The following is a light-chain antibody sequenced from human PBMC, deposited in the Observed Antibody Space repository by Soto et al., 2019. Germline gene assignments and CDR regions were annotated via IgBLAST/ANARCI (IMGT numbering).Light chain of an antibody. Sequence: QSVLTKHPSAYGSHGQSVTISCTGTRSDVGGYNYGSWYQQHPVKAPKLMIYEVSKRPSGVPDRFSGSKSGNAASLTVSGLQAEDEADYSCSSYAGSSVVFGGGTKLTVL. CDR3: SSYAGSSVV. V-gene: IGLV2-8*01. J-gene: IGLJ2*01. CDR2: EVS. CDR1: RSDVGGYNY.